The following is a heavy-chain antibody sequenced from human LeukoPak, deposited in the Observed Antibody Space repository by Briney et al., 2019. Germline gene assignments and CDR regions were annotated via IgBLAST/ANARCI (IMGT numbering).Heavy chain of an antibody. D-gene: IGHD4-23*01. J-gene: IGHJ3*02. CDR2: ITATSLHI. CDR3: ARVRSVGGNPHAFNI. V-gene: IGHV3-21*01. Sequence: GGSLRLSCAASGVTFSGYSINWVLQAPGKGLEWVFAITATSLHIYYADSVKGRFTISRDNAKNSLYLQMNSLRVEDTALYYCARVRSVGGNPHAFNIWGQGIMVTVSS. CDR1: GVTFSGYS.